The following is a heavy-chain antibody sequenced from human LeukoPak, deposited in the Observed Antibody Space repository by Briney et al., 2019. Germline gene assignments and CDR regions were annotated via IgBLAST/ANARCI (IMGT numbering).Heavy chain of an antibody. CDR2: IYHSGST. V-gene: IGHV4-30-2*01. D-gene: IGHD2-21*02. J-gene: IGHJ4*02. CDR3: ARYCGGDCYSFDY. CDR1: GGSISSGGYS. Sequence: PSETLSLTCAVSGGSISSGGYSWSWIRQPPGKGLEWIGYIYHSGSTYYNPSLKSRVTISVDRSKNQFSLKLSSVTAADTAVYYCARYCGGDCYSFDYWGQGTLVTVSS.